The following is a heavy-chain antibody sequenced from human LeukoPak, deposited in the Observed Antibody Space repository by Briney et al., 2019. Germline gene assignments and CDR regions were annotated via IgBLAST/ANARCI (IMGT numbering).Heavy chain of an antibody. Sequence: GASVKVSCKASGYTFTSYDINWVRQATGQGLEWMGWMNPNSGNTGYAQKFQGRVTITRNTSISTAYMELSSLRSEDTAVYYCARVGYDFWSGYRYDAFDIWGQGTMVTVSS. CDR1: GYTFTSYD. J-gene: IGHJ3*02. CDR2: MNPNSGNT. V-gene: IGHV1-8*03. CDR3: ARVGYDFWSGYRYDAFDI. D-gene: IGHD3-3*01.